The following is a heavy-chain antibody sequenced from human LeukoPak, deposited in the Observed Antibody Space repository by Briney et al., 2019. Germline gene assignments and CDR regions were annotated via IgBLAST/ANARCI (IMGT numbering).Heavy chain of an antibody. CDR2: INGGNGNT. CDR1: GYTFTYYA. CDR3: ARVISDCANFNCFKGYFDY. Sequence: ASVKVSCKASGYTFTYYAIHWVRQAPGQSLEWMGWINGGNGNTKYSQKFQARVTITRDTSANTAYMELSSLGSEDTTIYYCARVISDCANFNCFKGYFDYWGQGTPVTVSS. D-gene: IGHD5/OR15-5a*01. V-gene: IGHV1-3*01. J-gene: IGHJ4*01.